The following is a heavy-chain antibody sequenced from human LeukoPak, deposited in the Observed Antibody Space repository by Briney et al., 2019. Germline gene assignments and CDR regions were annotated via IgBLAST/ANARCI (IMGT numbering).Heavy chain of an antibody. CDR3: AKKYSGSYLSDFDS. Sequence: GGSLRLSCAASGXTFRNYAMGWVRQAPGKGLEWVSSISGSDGSTYYADSVKGRFTLSRDNSKNTVDLQMNSLSAEDTAIYYCAKKYSGSYLSDFDSWGQGTLVTVSS. CDR1: GXTFRNYA. D-gene: IGHD1-26*01. J-gene: IGHJ4*02. V-gene: IGHV3-23*01. CDR2: ISGSDGST.